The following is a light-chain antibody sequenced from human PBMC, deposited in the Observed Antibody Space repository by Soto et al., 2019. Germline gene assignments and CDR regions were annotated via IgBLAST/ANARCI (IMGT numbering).Light chain of an antibody. CDR2: DAS. J-gene: IGKJ4*01. CDR3: QHYDHVPLT. Sequence: DIQMTQSPSSLSASVGDRVTITCQASQDIANYLNWYNQKPGRDPLLLIYDASNLDTGVPSRFSGRGSGTDFTLTISSLQTEDSGVYYCQHYDHVPLTFGGGTTVEIK. CDR1: QDIANY. V-gene: IGKV1-33*01.